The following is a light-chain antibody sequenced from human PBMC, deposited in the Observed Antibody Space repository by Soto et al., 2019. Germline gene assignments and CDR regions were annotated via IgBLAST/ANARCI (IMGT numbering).Light chain of an antibody. Sequence: EIVLTQSPATLSLSPGERATLSCRASQSVSSYLAWYQQKPGQAPRLLIYDASNRATGIPARFSGSGSGIDFTLTISGLEPEDFAVYYCQQRSNWLISFGPGTKVDIK. CDR1: QSVSSY. J-gene: IGKJ3*01. CDR2: DAS. CDR3: QQRSNWLIS. V-gene: IGKV3-11*01.